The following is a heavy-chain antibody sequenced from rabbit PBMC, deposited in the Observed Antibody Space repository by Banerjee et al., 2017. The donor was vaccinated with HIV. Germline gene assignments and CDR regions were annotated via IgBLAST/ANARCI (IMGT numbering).Heavy chain of an antibody. CDR1: GSDISSNA. Sequence: QSLEESGGGLVQPEGSLTLTCKASGSDISSNAMCWVRQAPGKGLEWIACIYAGSSGITYYASWAKGPFTISKTSSTTVTLQMTSLTAADTATYFCARDLAGVTGWNFGLWGPGTLVTVS. D-gene: IGHD4-1*01. CDR3: ARDLAGVTGWNFGL. V-gene: IGHV1S40*01. CDR2: IYAGSSGIT. J-gene: IGHJ4*01.